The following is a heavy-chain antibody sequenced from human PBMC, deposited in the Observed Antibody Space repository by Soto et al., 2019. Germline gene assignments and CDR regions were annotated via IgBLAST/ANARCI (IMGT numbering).Heavy chain of an antibody. Sequence: ASVKVSCKASGYTFTSYGISWVRQAPGQGLEWMGWISAYNGNTNYAQKLQGRVTMTTDTSTSTAYMELRSLRSDDTAVYYCARDVYLDYYYYYYMDVRGKGTTVTVSS. CDR3: ARDVYLDYYYYYYMDV. D-gene: IGHD3-10*01. V-gene: IGHV1-18*01. CDR2: ISAYNGNT. J-gene: IGHJ6*03. CDR1: GYTFTSYG.